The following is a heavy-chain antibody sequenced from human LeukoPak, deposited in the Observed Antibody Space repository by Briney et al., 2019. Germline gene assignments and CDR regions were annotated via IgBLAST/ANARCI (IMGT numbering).Heavy chain of an antibody. CDR3: ARVEYYYDSSGYFDY. CDR2: INPNSGGT. J-gene: IGHJ4*02. V-gene: IGHV1-2*02. D-gene: IGHD3-22*01. CDR1: GYTFTDYY. Sequence: ASVKVSCKASGYTFTDYYMHWVRQAPGQGLEWMGWINPNSGGTNYAQKFQGRVTMTRDTSISTAYMDLSRLRSDDTAVYYCARVEYYYDSSGYFDYWGQGTLVTVSS.